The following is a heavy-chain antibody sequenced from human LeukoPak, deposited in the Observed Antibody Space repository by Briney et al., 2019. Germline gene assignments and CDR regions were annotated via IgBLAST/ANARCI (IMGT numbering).Heavy chain of an antibody. CDR2: NIPILGMA. Sequence: SVKVSCKASGGTFSSYAISWVRQAPGQGLEWMGSNIPILGMANYAQKFQGGVTITADKSTSTAYMELSSLRSEDTAVYYCASTYVDTAMVKSQFDYWGQGTLVTVSS. V-gene: IGHV1-69*04. J-gene: IGHJ4*02. CDR1: GGTFSSYA. D-gene: IGHD5-18*01. CDR3: ASTYVDTAMVKSQFDY.